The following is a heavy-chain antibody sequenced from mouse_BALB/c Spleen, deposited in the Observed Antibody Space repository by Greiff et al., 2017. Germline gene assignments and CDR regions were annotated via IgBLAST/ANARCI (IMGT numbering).Heavy chain of an antibody. V-gene: IGHV5-6-2*01. CDR3: ARQDGYPMDY. Sequence: EVQLVESGGGLVKLGGSLKLSCAASGFTFSSYYMSWVRQTPEKRLELVAAINSNGGSTYYPDTVKGRFTISRDNAKNTLYLQMSSLKSEDTALYYCARQDGYPMDYWGQGTSVTVSS. J-gene: IGHJ4*01. D-gene: IGHD2-3*01. CDR2: INSNGGST. CDR1: GFTFSSYY.